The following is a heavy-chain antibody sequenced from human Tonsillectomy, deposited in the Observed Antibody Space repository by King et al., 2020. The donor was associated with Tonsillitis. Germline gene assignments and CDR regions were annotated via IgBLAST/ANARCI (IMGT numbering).Heavy chain of an antibody. CDR3: ARQDYYDSSGYQENAFDI. D-gene: IGHD3-22*01. CDR1: GFTFSSYS. CDR2: ISSSSSYI. V-gene: IGHV3-21*01. J-gene: IGHJ3*02. Sequence: VQLVESGGGLVKPGGSLRLSCAASGFTFSSYSMNWVRQAPGKGLEWVSSISSSSSYIYYADSVKGRFTISSDNAKNSLYLQMNSLRAEDTAVYYCARQDYYDSSGYQENAFDIWGQGTMVTVSS.